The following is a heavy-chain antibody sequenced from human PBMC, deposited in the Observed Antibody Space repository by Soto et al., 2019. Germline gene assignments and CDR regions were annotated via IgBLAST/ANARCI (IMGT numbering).Heavy chain of an antibody. V-gene: IGHV3-23*01. CDR1: GFTFSNYA. CDR2: ISGTTNYA. CDR3: AKAASHWPPLAY. Sequence: EVQLLESGGGLVQPGGSLRLSCAASGFTFSNYAMSWVRQPPGKGLEWVSSISGTTNYAYYADSVRGRFTISRDNSDKTLYLKMTSLRVDDPAVFYCAKAASHWPPLAYWGQGDLVTVPS. D-gene: IGHD1-1*01. J-gene: IGHJ4*01.